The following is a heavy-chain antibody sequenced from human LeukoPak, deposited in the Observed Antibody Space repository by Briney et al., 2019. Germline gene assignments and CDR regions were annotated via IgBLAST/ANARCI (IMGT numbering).Heavy chain of an antibody. V-gene: IGHV3-21*01. J-gene: IGHJ4*02. CDR3: ARGGIYSQGFDY. D-gene: IGHD6-13*01. CDR2: ISATSDYI. Sequence: GGSLRLSCAASGFTFSSYSMNWVRQAPGKGLEWVSSISATSDYIYYADSLKGRLTISRDNAKNSLYLQMSSVRAEDTAVYYCARGGIYSQGFDYWGQGTLVTVSS. CDR1: GFTFSSYS.